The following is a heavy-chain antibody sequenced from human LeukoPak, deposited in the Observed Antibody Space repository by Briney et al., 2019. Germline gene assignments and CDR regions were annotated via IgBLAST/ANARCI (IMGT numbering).Heavy chain of an antibody. Sequence: ASVTVSCKVSGNSLSELSIQWVRQAPGKGLEWMGGFDPEEAKMVYAQNFQGRVTMTEATSTQTAYMELSGLTSDDTDVYYCTTRSGDFWSGFVNWGQGSLVTVSS. CDR1: GNSLSELS. CDR2: FDPEEAKM. CDR3: TTRSGDFWSGFVN. J-gene: IGHJ4*02. D-gene: IGHD3-3*01. V-gene: IGHV1-24*01.